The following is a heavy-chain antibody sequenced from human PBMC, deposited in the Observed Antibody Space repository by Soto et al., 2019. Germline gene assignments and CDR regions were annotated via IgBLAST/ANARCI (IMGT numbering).Heavy chain of an antibody. CDR3: AEEKVRGVIKLGYGMDV. CDR1: GFTFSSYA. Sequence: EVQLLESGGGLVQPGGSLRLSCAASGFTFSSYAMSWVRQAPGKGLEWVSAISGSGGSTYYADSVQGRFTISRDNCKKTVDLQMDSPKAEDTAVYYCAEEKVRGVIKLGYGMDVWGQGTTVTVSS. V-gene: IGHV3-23*01. D-gene: IGHD3-10*01. CDR2: ISGSGGST. J-gene: IGHJ6*02.